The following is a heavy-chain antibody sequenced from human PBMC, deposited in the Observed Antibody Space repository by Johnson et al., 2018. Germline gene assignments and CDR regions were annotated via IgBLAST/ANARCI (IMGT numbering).Heavy chain of an antibody. Sequence: EVQLVETGGGLVQPGGSLRLSCAASGFTFSSYAMSWVRQAPGKGLEWVSAISGSGGSTYYADSVKGRFTISRDNSKNTLYLEMNSLIAEDTAVYYCGASARWSGDAFDIWGQGTMVTVSS. V-gene: IGHV3-23*04. CDR3: GASARWSGDAFDI. CDR1: GFTFSSYA. D-gene: IGHD2-15*01. CDR2: ISGSGGST. J-gene: IGHJ3*02.